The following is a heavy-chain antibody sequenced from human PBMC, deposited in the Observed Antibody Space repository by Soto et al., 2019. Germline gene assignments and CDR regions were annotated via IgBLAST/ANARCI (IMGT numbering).Heavy chain of an antibody. V-gene: IGHV1-69*02. D-gene: IGHD3-10*01. CDR1: GDTFNFYT. Sequence: QVQLVQSGAEVKKPGSPVRVSCTASGDTFNFYTISWVRQVPGQGPEWMGRIIPMLGMSNYAQKFQGRVTIMADKSTSSVYMNLPGLKSDDTAADYCATTYGSGSTHFDYWRQGTLATV. J-gene: IGHJ4*02. CDR2: IIPMLGMS. CDR3: ATTYGSGSTHFDY.